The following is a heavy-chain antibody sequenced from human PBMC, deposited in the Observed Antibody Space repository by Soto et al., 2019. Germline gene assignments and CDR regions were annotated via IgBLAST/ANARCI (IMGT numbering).Heavy chain of an antibody. CDR1: GDSIAAVDCF. CDR2: IYKSATT. J-gene: IGHJ5*01. D-gene: IGHD2-15*01. CDR3: ARGRYCLTGRCFPNWFDS. V-gene: IGHV4-30-4*01. Sequence: PSETLCLTCSVSGDSIAAVDCFWAWIRQPPGQALEYIGYIYKSATTYYNPSFESRVAISLDTSKSQFSLNVTSVTAADTAVYFCARGRYCLTGRCFPNWFDSWGQGTLVTVSS.